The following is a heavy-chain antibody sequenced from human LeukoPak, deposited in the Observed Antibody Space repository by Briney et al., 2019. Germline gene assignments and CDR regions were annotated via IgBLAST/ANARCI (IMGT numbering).Heavy chain of an antibody. V-gene: IGHV5-51*01. CDR1: GYSFTSYW. J-gene: IGHJ4*02. CDR2: IYPGDSDT. D-gene: IGHD3-3*01. CDR3: ARSPTGYDFWSGLGWTLFDH. Sequence: PGESLKISCKGSGYSFTSYWIGWVRQMPGKGLEWMGIIYPGDSDTRYSPSFQGQVTISADKSISTAYLQWSSLKASDTAMYYCARSPTGYDFWSGLGWTLFDHWGQGTLVTVSS.